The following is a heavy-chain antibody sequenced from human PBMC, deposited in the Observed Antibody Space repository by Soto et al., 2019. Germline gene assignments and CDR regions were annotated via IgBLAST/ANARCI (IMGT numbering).Heavy chain of an antibody. CDR1: GFTFSSYG. CDR3: AKVEGNYYDSSGYYYDY. V-gene: IGHV3-30*18. J-gene: IGHJ4*02. Sequence: GGSLRLSCAASGFTFSSYGMHWVRQAPGKGLEWVAVISYDGSNKYYADSVKGRFTISRDNSKNTLYLQMNSLRAEDTAVYYCAKVEGNYYDSSGYYYDYWGQGTLVTVSS. D-gene: IGHD3-22*01. CDR2: ISYDGSNK.